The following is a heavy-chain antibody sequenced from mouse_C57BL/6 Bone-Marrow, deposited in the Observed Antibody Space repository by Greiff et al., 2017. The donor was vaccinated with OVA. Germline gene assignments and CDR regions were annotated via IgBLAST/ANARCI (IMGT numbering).Heavy chain of an antibody. D-gene: IGHD2-10*01. J-gene: IGHJ1*03. CDR1: GYTFTDYY. V-gene: IGHV1-26*01. CDR3: ALLLYWYFDV. Sequence: EVQLQQSGPELVKPGASVKISCKASGYTFTDYYMNWVKQSHGKSLEWIGDINPNNGGTSYNQKFKGKATLTVDKSSSTAYMELRSLTSEDSAVYYCALLLYWYFDVWGTGTTVTVSS. CDR2: INPNNGGT.